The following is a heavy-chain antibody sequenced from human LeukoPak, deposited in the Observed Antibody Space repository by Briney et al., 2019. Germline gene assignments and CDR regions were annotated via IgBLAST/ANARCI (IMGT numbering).Heavy chain of an antibody. CDR1: GFTFSSYS. D-gene: IGHD6-13*01. CDR2: ISSSSYI. V-gene: IGHV3-21*01. Sequence: GGSLRLSCAASGFTFSSYSMNWVRQAPGKGLEWVSSISSSSYIYYADSVKGRFTISRDNAKNSPYLQMNSLRAEDTAVYYCARRRIAAAVVDPWGQGTLVTVPS. CDR3: ARRRIAAAVVDP. J-gene: IGHJ5*02.